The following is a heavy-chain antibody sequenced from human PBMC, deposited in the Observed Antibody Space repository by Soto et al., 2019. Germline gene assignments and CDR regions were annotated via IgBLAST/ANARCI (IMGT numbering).Heavy chain of an antibody. J-gene: IGHJ3*02. V-gene: IGHV3-23*01. CDR1: GFTFSSYA. D-gene: IGHD3-22*01. Sequence: PGGSLRLSCAASGFTFSSYAMSWVRQAPGKGLEWVSAISGSGGSTYYADSVKGRFTISRDNSKNTLYLQMNSLRAEDTAVYYYASDPLVGVITKVRGDVFDIWGEGTMVSVTS. CDR2: ISGSGGST. CDR3: ASDPLVGVITKVRGDVFDI.